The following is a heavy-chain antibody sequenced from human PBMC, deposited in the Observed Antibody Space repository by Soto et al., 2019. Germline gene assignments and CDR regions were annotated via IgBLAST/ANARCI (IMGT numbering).Heavy chain of an antibody. J-gene: IGHJ4*02. CDR3: AREPYDSSGYPRSYFDY. CDR2: IIPIFGTA. CDR1: GGTFSSYA. D-gene: IGHD3-22*01. V-gene: IGHV1-69*13. Sequence: SVKVSCKASGGTFSSYAISWVRQAPGQGLEWMGGIIPIFGTANYAQKFQGRVTITADESTSTAYMELSSLRSEDTAAYYCAREPYDSSGYPRSYFDYWGQRTLVTFSS.